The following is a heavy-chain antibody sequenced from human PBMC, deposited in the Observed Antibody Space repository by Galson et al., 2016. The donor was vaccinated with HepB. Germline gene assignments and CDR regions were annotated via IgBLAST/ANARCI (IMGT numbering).Heavy chain of an antibody. CDR1: GGSFSGYY. V-gene: IGHV4-34*01. D-gene: IGHD3-9*01. CDR2: IDHRGST. J-gene: IGHJ5*02. CDR3: EREHVLRYFGGIPRKGWFDP. Sequence: ETLSLTCAVSGGSFSGYYWTWIRQPPGKGLEWIGGIDHRGSTNYNPSLWSRVTISVDTFKKQFSLKVNSVTAADTAVYYCEREHVLRYFGGIPRKGWFDPWGQGTLVTVSS.